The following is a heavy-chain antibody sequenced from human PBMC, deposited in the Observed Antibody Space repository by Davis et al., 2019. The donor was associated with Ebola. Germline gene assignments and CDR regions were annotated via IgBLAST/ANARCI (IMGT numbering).Heavy chain of an antibody. CDR3: AGDWNEYYYYGMDV. J-gene: IGHJ6*02. Sequence: MPSETLSLTCAVYGGSFSGYYWSWIRQPPGKGLEWIGEINHSGSTNYNPSLKSRVTISVDTSKNQFSLKLSSVTAADTAVYYCAGDWNEYYYYGMDVWGQGTTVTVSS. CDR2: INHSGST. V-gene: IGHV4-34*01. CDR1: GGSFSGYY. D-gene: IGHD1-1*01.